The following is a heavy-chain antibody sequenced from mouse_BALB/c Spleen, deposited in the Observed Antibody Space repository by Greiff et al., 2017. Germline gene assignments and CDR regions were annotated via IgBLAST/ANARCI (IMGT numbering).Heavy chain of an antibody. Sequence: VKLMESGPGLVAPSQSLSITCTVSGFSLTSYGVHWVRQPPGKGLEWLGVIWAGGSTNYNSALMSRLSISKDNSKSQVFLKMNSLQTDDTAMYYCARDGRGNYVYFDVWGAGTTVTVSS. J-gene: IGHJ1*01. V-gene: IGHV2-9*02. CDR1: GFSLTSYG. D-gene: IGHD2-1*01. CDR3: ARDGRGNYVYFDV. CDR2: IWAGGST.